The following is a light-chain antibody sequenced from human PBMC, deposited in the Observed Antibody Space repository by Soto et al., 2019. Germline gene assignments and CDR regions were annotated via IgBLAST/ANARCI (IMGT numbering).Light chain of an antibody. J-gene: IGLJ1*01. Sequence: HFVLTQPPSVSGAPGQRVTISCTGSSSNIGAGYDVHWYQQLPGTAPKLLIYGNSNRPSGVPDRFSGSKSGTSASLAITGLQAEDEADYYCQSYDSSLSFYVFGTGTKVTVL. CDR3: QSYDSSLSFYV. CDR2: GNS. CDR1: SSNIGAGYD. V-gene: IGLV1-40*01.